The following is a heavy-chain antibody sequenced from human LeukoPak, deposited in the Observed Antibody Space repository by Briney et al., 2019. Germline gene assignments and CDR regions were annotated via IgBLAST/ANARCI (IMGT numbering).Heavy chain of an antibody. CDR1: GFTFSGYA. Sequence: PGGSLRLSCAASGFTFSGYAMSWVRQAPGKGLEWVSSINAFGASTYYADSVKGRFTISRDNSKSTLYLQMNSLRAEDTAVYYCAKGVATNRYSMDVWGQGTTVTVSS. CDR3: AKGVATNRYSMDV. CDR2: INAFGAST. D-gene: IGHD5-12*01. J-gene: IGHJ6*02. V-gene: IGHV3-23*01.